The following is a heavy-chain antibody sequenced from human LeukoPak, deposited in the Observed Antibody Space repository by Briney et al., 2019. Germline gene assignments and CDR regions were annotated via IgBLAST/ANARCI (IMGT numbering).Heavy chain of an antibody. V-gene: IGHV3-21*01. CDR1: GFTFSSYG. D-gene: IGHD2-15*01. CDR3: ARCSGGTYYHSDDY. J-gene: IGHJ4*02. CDR2: ISGSSSYI. Sequence: GRSLRLSCAASGFTFSSYGMHWVRQAPGKGLEWVSSISGSSSYIYYADSVKGRFTISRDNAKNSLYLQMNSLSAEDTAVYYCARCSGGTYYHSDDYWGQGTLVTVSS.